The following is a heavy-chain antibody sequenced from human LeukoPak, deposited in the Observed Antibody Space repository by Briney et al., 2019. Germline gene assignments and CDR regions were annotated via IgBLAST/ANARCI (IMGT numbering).Heavy chain of an antibody. V-gene: IGHV3-15*01. Sequence: GGSLRLSCAASGFTFSNAWMSWVRQAPGKGLEWVGRIKSKTDGGTTDYAAPVKGRFTISRDDSKNTLYLQMNSLRAEDTAEYYCARGPERTPTNQHPKMEFDYWGQGTLVTVSS. CDR1: GFTFSNAW. J-gene: IGHJ4*02. CDR2: IKSKTDGGTT. D-gene: IGHD1-14*01. CDR3: ARGPERTPTNQHPKMEFDY.